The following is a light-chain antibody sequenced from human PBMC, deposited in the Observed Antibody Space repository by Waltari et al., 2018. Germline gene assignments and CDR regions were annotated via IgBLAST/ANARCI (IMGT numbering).Light chain of an antibody. Sequence: EIVLTQSPGTLSLSPGERANLSCRASQSVSSSYLAGYQQKPGQAPRLLIYGASSRATGIPDTFSGGGSGTDFSLTISRLEPKDFAVYYCQQYGSSPFTFGPGTKVDIK. J-gene: IGKJ3*01. CDR2: GAS. V-gene: IGKV3-20*01. CDR1: QSVSSSY. CDR3: QQYGSSPFT.